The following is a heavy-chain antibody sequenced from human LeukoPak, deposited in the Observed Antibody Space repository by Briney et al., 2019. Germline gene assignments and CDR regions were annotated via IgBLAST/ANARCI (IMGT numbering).Heavy chain of an antibody. V-gene: IGHV4-39*07. CDR3: ARVNGFTGTFDY. CDR2: IYYSGST. J-gene: IGHJ4*02. CDR1: GGSISNSSYY. Sequence: SETLSLTCNVSGGSISNSSYYWGWIRHPPGKELEWIAIIYYSGSTYYHPSLKSRATISIDTSKNHFSLKITSVTAADTAVYYCARVNGFTGTFDYWGQGTLVTVSS. D-gene: IGHD1-1*01.